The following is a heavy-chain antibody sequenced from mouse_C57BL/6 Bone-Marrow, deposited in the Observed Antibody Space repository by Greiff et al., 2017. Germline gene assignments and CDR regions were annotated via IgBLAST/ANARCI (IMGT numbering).Heavy chain of an antibody. J-gene: IGHJ1*03. CDR1: GYTFTSYD. CDR3: ARHPPLRNPYFDV. Sequence: VQLQQSGPELVKPGASVKLSCKASGYTFTSYDINWVKQRPGQGLAWIGWIYPRDGSTKYNEKFKGKATLTVDTSSSTAYMELHSLTSEDSAVYFCARHPPLRNPYFDVWGTGTTVTVSS. CDR2: IYPRDGST. V-gene: IGHV1-85*01.